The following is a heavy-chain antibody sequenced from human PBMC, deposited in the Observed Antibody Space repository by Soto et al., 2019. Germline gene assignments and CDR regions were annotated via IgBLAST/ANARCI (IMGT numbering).Heavy chain of an antibody. D-gene: IGHD3-10*01. J-gene: IGHJ4*02. CDR2: ITSSSSYI. V-gene: IGHV3-21*01. CDR3: ARAGRYYGSGSYY. CDR1: GFTFSSYS. Sequence: GGSLRLSCAASGFTFSSYSMNWVRQAPGKGLEWVSSITSSSSYIYYADSLKGRFTTSRDNAKNSLYLQMNSLRAEDTAVYYCARAGRYYGSGSYYWGQGTLVTVSS.